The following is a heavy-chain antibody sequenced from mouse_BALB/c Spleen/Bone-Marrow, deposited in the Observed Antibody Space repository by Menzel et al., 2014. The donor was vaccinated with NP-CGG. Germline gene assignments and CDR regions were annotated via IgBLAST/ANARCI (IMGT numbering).Heavy chain of an antibody. J-gene: IGHJ2*01. CDR2: IRNKANGYTA. CDR1: GFTFTDYY. Sequence: DVQLQESGGALVQPGGSLRLSCAPSGFTFTDYYMNWVRQPPGKALEWLGFIRNKANGYTAEYSASAKGRFTISRDNSQSILYLQMNTLRAEDSATYYCARDKGRVFFDYWGQGTTLTVSS. V-gene: IGHV7-3*02. CDR3: ARDKGRVFFDY.